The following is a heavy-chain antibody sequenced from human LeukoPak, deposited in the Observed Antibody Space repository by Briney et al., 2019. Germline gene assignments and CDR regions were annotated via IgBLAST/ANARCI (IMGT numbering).Heavy chain of an antibody. CDR3: ARGHFYDSSGYHDTFDI. Sequence: GASVKVSRKASGYTFTYYYMHWVRQAPGQGLEWMGIINPSAGSTSYAQKFQGRVTMTRDMSTSTVYMELSSLRSEDTAVYYCARGHFYDSSGYHDTFDIWGLGTMVTVSS. CDR1: GYTFTYYY. V-gene: IGHV1-46*01. D-gene: IGHD3-22*01. J-gene: IGHJ3*02. CDR2: INPSAGST.